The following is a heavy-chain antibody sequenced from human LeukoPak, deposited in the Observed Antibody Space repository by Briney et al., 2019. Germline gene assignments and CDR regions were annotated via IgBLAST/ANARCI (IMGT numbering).Heavy chain of an antibody. CDR1: GFTFISYS. J-gene: IGHJ4*02. CDR2: ISTSSSYI. CDR3: ARDSSPSYGSSGYRPADFDY. V-gene: IGHV3-21*01. Sequence: GGSLRLSCAASGFTFISYSMNWVRQAPGKGLEWVSFISTSSSYIYYADSVKGRFTISRDNAKNSLYLQMDSLRVEDTAVYYCARDSSPSYGSSGYRPADFDYWGQGTLVSVSS. D-gene: IGHD3-22*01.